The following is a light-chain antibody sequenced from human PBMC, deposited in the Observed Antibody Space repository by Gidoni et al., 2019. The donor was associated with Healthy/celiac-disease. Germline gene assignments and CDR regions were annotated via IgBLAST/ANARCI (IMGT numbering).Light chain of an antibody. Sequence: SQSVTNNYLAWYQQKPGQAPRLVIYDASNRATGIPDRFSGSGSGPDVTLTISRLEPEDFAVYYCQQSGSSPYTFXQXSKLEIK. V-gene: IGKV3-20*01. CDR1: QSVTNNY. CDR2: DAS. J-gene: IGKJ2*01. CDR3: QQSGSSPYT.